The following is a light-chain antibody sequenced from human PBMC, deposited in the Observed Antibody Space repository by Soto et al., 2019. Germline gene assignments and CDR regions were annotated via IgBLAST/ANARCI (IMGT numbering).Light chain of an antibody. Sequence: NFMLTQPHSVSESPGKTVIISCTRSSGSIASNYVQWYQQRPGSAPTTVFYEDNQRPSGVPDRFSGSIDSSSNSASLTISGLKTEDEADYYCQSYDSSTRVFGGGTKLTVL. CDR3: QSYDSSTRV. V-gene: IGLV6-57*04. CDR2: EDN. CDR1: SGSIASNY. J-gene: IGLJ2*01.